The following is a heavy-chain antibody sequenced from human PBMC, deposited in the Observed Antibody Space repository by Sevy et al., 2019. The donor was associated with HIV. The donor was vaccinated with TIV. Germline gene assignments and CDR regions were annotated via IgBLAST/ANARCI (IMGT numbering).Heavy chain of an antibody. CDR3: ARTTYCSTTSCYNGYPDY. J-gene: IGHJ4*02. Sequence: ASVKVSCKASGYNFNNYGVSWVRQAPGQGLEWLGWINVYNGNTNYGQKVQGRATMTTDTPTNTAYMELRSLRSDDTAVYYCARTTYCSTTSCYNGYPDYWGQGTLVTVSS. CDR2: INVYNGNT. V-gene: IGHV1-18*01. CDR1: GYNFNNYG. D-gene: IGHD2-2*02.